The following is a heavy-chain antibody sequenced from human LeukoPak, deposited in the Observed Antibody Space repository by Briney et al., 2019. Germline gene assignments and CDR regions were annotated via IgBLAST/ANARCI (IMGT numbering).Heavy chain of an antibody. Sequence: PSETLSLTCTVSGGSISSHYWSWIRQPPGKGLEWIGYIYYSGSTDYNPSLKSRVTISVDTSKNQFSLKLSSVTAADTAVYYCARSFRPFNSATWFLSFDSWGPGTLVTVSS. V-gene: IGHV4-59*11. D-gene: IGHD3-10*01. J-gene: IGHJ4*02. CDR2: IYYSGST. CDR1: GGSISSHY. CDR3: ARSFRPFNSATWFLSFDS.